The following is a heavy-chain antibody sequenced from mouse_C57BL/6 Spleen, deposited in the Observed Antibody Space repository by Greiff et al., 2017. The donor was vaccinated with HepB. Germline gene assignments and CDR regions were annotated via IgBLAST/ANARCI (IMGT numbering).Heavy chain of an antibody. J-gene: IGHJ4*01. D-gene: IGHD1-1*01. CDR3: ARDQRYYDGSNAMDY. CDR2: ISDGGSYT. Sequence: EVQVVESGGGLVKPGGSLKLSCAASGFTFSSYAMSWVRRTPEKRLEWVATISDGGSYTYYPDNVKGRFTISRDNAKNNLYLQMSHLKSEDTAMYYCARDQRYYDGSNAMDYWGQGTSVTVSS. CDR1: GFTFSSYA. V-gene: IGHV5-4*01.